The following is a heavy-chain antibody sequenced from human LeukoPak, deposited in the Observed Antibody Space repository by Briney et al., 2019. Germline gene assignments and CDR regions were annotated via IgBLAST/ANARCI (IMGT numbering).Heavy chain of an antibody. Sequence: ASVKVSCKASGYTFTSYGISWVRQAPGQGLEWMGWISAYNGNTNYAQKLQGRVTMTTDTSTSTAYMELRSLRSDDTAVYYCARDSDRSSYYDFWSGYYALDYWGQGTLVTVPS. D-gene: IGHD3-3*01. J-gene: IGHJ4*02. CDR3: ARDSDRSSYYDFWSGYYALDY. CDR2: ISAYNGNT. CDR1: GYTFTSYG. V-gene: IGHV1-18*01.